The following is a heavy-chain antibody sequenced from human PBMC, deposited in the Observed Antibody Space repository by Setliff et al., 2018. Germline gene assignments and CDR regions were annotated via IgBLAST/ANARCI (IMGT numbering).Heavy chain of an antibody. Sequence: SVKVSCKVSGGAFTSHGVSWVRQAPGQGLECMGGIIPLSDITSYAQTLQGRVTITADKSRNTVNMELRSLRSDDTAVYYCARDREGIIVGVPSVWGQGTLVTVSS. J-gene: IGHJ4*02. CDR3: ARDREGIIVGVPSV. D-gene: IGHD1-26*01. V-gene: IGHV1-69*10. CDR1: GGAFTSHG. CDR2: IIPLSDIT.